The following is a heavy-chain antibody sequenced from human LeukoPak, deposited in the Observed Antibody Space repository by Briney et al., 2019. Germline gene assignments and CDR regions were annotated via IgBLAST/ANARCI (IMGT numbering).Heavy chain of an antibody. CDR3: ARRTRFDY. J-gene: IGHJ4*02. V-gene: IGHV3-30*03. D-gene: IGHD3/OR15-3a*01. CDR2: ISYDGSNK. Sequence: GGSLRLSCAASGFTFSSYGMHWVRQAPGKGLEWVAVISYDGSNKYYADSVKGRFTISRDNSKNTLYLQMNSLRAEDTAVYYCARRTRFDYWGQGTLVTVSS. CDR1: GFTFSSYG.